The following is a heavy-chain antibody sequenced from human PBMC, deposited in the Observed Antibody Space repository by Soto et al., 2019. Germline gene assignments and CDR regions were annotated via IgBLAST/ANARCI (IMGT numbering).Heavy chain of an antibody. Sequence: PSETLSLTCTVSGGSISSGGYYWSWIRQHPGKGLEWIGYIYFSGSTYYNPSLKSRVTISVDTSKNQFSLKLSSVTAADTAVYYCARIYSYGYDADYWGQGTLVTAPQ. J-gene: IGHJ4*02. D-gene: IGHD5-18*01. CDR3: ARIYSYGYDADY. V-gene: IGHV4-31*03. CDR1: GGSISSGGYY. CDR2: IYFSGST.